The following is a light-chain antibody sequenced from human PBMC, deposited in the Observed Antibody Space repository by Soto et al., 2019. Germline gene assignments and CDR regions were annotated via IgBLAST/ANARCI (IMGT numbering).Light chain of an antibody. V-gene: IGLV2-14*01. CDR1: DSDVGGYNY. J-gene: IGLJ2*01. Sequence: QSALTQPASVSGSPGQSITISCTGTDSDVGGYNYVSWYQQHPGKAPKLMIYGVYNRPSGVSNRFSGSKSGNTASLTISGLQAEDEADYYCRSLTNNNTPHVVFGGGTKLTV. CDR3: RSLTNNNTPHVV. CDR2: GVY.